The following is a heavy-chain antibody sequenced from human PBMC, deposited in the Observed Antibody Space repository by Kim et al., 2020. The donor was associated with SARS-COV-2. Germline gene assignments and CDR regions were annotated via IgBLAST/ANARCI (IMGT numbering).Heavy chain of an antibody. V-gene: IGHV3-23*01. J-gene: IGHJ4*02. CDR3: AKEGPIYSRVVGAAGGTWYFDY. D-gene: IGHD6-13*01. CDR1: GFTFSSYA. CDR2: ISGSGGST. Sequence: GGSLRLSCAASGFTFSSYAMSWVRQAPGKGLEWVSAISGSGGSTYYADSVKGRFTISRDNSKNTLYLQMNSLRAEDTAVYYCAKEGPIYSRVVGAAGGTWYFDYWGQGTLVTVSS.